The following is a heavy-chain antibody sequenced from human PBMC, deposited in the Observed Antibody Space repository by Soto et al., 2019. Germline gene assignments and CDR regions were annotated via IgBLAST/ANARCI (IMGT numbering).Heavy chain of an antibody. CDR3: ARETSPAISFNYGIDV. J-gene: IGHJ6*01. CDR1: GGSVSSGDYF. D-gene: IGHD3-9*01. V-gene: IGHV4-30-4*01. Sequence: PSETLSLTCTVSGGSVSSGDYFWTWIRQPPGKGLECIGYIYYTGDTYFDPTLKSRVSISIDTSKNQFSLRLTSVTAADTAVYYCARETSPAISFNYGIDVWGQGTTVT. CDR2: IYYTGDT.